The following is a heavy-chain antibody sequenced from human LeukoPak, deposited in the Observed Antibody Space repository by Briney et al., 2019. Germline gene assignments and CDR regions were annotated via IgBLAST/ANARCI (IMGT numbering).Heavy chain of an antibody. CDR1: GYTFTGYY. V-gene: IGHV1-2*04. D-gene: IGHD4-17*01. J-gene: IGHJ4*02. Sequence: ASVKASCKASGYTFTGYYMHWVRQAPGQGLEWMGWINPNSGGTNYAQKFQGWVTMTRDTSISTAYMELSRLRSDDTAVYYCARGAETVTTPRFDYWGQGTLVTVSS. CDR2: INPNSGGT. CDR3: ARGAETVTTPRFDY.